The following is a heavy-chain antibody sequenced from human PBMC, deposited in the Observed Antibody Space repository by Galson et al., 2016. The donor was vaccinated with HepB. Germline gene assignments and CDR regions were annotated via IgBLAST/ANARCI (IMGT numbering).Heavy chain of an antibody. V-gene: IGHV3-23*01. CDR1: GFTFSNSP. CDR2: TTGSGTNT. CDR3: VRVPGAPDSDY. J-gene: IGHJ4*02. Sequence: SLRLSCAASGFTFSNSPMAWVRQAPGKGLEWVSATTGSGTNTYYADSVRGRFAISRDNSQNTLYLHMSSQRADDAAVYYCVRVPGAPDSDYWGQGTLVTVSS. D-gene: IGHD3-10*01.